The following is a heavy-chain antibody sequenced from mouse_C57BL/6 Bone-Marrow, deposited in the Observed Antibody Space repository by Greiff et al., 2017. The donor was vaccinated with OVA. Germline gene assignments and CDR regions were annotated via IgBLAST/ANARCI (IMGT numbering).Heavy chain of an antibody. V-gene: IGHV5-17*01. CDR3: ARTYYDYDGYAMDY. D-gene: IGHD2-4*01. Sequence: EVHLVESGGGLVKPGGSLKLSCAASGFTFSDYGMHWVRQAPEKGLEWVAYISSGSSTIYYADTVKGRFTISRDNAKNTLFLQMTSLRSEDTAMYYCARTYYDYDGYAMDYWGQGTSVTVSS. CDR2: ISSGSSTI. J-gene: IGHJ4*01. CDR1: GFTFSDYG.